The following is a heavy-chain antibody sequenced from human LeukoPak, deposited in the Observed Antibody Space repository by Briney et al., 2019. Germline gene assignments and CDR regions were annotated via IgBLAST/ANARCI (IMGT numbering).Heavy chain of an antibody. CDR3: AKAYGSGSYSQTFDY. D-gene: IGHD3-10*01. CDR1: GFTFSSYT. Sequence: GSLRLSCAASGFTFSSYTMNWVRQAPGKGLEWVSGISGSGGSTYYADSVKGRFTISRDNSKNTLYLQMNSLRAEDTAVYYCAKAYGSGSYSQTFDYWGQGTLVTVSS. CDR2: ISGSGGST. J-gene: IGHJ4*02. V-gene: IGHV3-23*01.